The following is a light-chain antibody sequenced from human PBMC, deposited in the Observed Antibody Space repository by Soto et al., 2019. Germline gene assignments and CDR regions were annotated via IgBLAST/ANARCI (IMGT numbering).Light chain of an antibody. CDR3: QQYGSSPRIT. Sequence: IVLTQSPGTLSLSPGERATLSCRASQSVSSSYLAWYQQKPGQSPRLLIYGASNRATGIPDRFSGSGSGTDFTLTISRLEPEDIAVYYCQQYGSSPRITFGQGTRLEIK. CDR1: QSVSSSY. CDR2: GAS. J-gene: IGKJ5*01. V-gene: IGKV3-20*01.